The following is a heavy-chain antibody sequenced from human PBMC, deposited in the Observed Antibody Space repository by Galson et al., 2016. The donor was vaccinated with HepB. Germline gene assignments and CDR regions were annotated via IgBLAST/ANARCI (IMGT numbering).Heavy chain of an antibody. D-gene: IGHD5-12*01. Sequence: SVKVSCKASGYTFTNYGINWVRQAPGQGLEWMGWISAYNGNTNYSQKLQGRVTMTTDTSTTTAYMELRRLRSDDTAVYYCARGKYSGNSYPEYFHYWGQGTLVIISS. CDR3: ARGKYSGNSYPEYFHY. V-gene: IGHV1-18*04. CDR2: ISAYNGNT. J-gene: IGHJ1*01. CDR1: GYTFTNYG.